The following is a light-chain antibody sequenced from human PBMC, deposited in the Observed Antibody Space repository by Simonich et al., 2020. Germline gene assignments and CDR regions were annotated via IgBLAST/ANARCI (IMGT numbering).Light chain of an antibody. V-gene: IGKV4-1*01. Sequence: DIVMTQSPDSLALFLGERATITCKSSQSVLYSSNNKTYLTCYQQKPGQPPKLLIYWAATRESGVPDRFSGSGSGTDFTLTISSLQAEDVAVYYCQQYYSTPQTFGQGTKVEIK. CDR3: QQYYSTPQT. CDR1: QSVLYSSNNKTY. J-gene: IGKJ1*01. CDR2: WAA.